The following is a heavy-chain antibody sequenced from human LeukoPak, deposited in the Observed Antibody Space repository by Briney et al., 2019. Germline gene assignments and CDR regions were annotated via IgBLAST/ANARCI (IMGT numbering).Heavy chain of an antibody. J-gene: IGHJ6*03. CDR3: AKDYDEITYYYGSGTPSYYMDV. CDR1: GFTFSSYA. D-gene: IGHD3-10*01. CDR2: IRYDGSNK. Sequence: GGSLRLSCAAFGFTFSSYAMHWVRQAPGKGLEWVAFIRYDGSNKYYADSVKGRFTVSRDNSKNTLYLQMNSLRAEDTAVYYCAKDYDEITYYYGSGTPSYYMDVWGKGTTVTISS. V-gene: IGHV3-30*02.